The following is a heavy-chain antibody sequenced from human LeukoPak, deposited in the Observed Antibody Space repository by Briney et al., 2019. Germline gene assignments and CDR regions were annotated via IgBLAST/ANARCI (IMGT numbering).Heavy chain of an antibody. J-gene: IGHJ4*02. CDR1: GGSISSGSYY. V-gene: IGHV4-39*01. CDR3: ASRYCSGGSCYSTIGY. Sequence: SETLSLTCTVSGGSISSGSYYWGWIRQPPGKGLEWIGSIYYSGSTYYNPSLKSRVTISVDTPKNQFSLKLSSVTAADSAVYYCASRYCSGGSCYSTIGYWGQGTLVTVSS. D-gene: IGHD2-15*01. CDR2: IYYSGST.